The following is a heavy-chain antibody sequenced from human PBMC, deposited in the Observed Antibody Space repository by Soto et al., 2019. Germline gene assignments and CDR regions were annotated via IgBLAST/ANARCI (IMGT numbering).Heavy chain of an antibody. D-gene: IGHD1-1*01. Sequence: QVQLVQSGPEVRQPGSSVRVSCKSSGGTFSSSAISWVRQAPGQGLEWMGGIIPIFGTADNAQKFQGRVTITADESTTTAYMELSSLTSEDTAVYFCARDKVRVQLGGNYYYVMDVWGQGTTVTVSS. CDR3: ARDKVRVQLGGNYYYVMDV. V-gene: IGHV1-69*12. J-gene: IGHJ6*02. CDR1: GGTFSSSA. CDR2: IIPIFGTA.